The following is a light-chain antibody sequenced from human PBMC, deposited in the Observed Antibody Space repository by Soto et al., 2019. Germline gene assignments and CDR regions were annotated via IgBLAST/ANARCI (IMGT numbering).Light chain of an antibody. J-gene: IGKJ2*01. CDR1: QSAKKN. CDR3: QQYNNLPPDT. Sequence: EIILTQSPASLSVSPGERATLSCRAIQSAKKNLAWYQQKPGQAPRLLIYVASTRATGIPGRFRGSGSGTDFSLTITNLQSEDFAVYFCQQYNNLPPDTFGQGTKLEIK. CDR2: VAS. V-gene: IGKV3-15*01.